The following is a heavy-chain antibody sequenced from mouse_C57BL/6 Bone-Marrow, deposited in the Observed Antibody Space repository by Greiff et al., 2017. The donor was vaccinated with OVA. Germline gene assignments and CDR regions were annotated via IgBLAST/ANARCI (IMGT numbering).Heavy chain of an antibody. Sequence: VQLQQSGAELVRPGASVTLSCKASGYTFTDYEMHWVKQTPVHGLEWIGAIDPETGGTAYNQKFKGKAILTADKSSSTAYMELRSLTSEDSAVYYCTRSNLLPFDYWGQGTTLTVSS. V-gene: IGHV1-15*01. CDR3: TRSNLLPFDY. D-gene: IGHD1-1*01. CDR2: IDPETGGT. CDR1: GYTFTDYE. J-gene: IGHJ2*01.